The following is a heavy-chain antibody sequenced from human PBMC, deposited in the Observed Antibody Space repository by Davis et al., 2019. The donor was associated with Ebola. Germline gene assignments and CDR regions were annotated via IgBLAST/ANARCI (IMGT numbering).Heavy chain of an antibody. J-gene: IGHJ4*02. CDR2: ISSGSSTI. CDR3: ARGVGGC. Sequence: GESLKISCAASGFTFSSYSMNWVRQAPGKGLEWVSYISSGSSTIYYADSVKGRFTISRDNAKNSLYLQMNSLRDDDTAVYYCARGVGGCWGQGTLVTVSS. V-gene: IGHV3-48*02. D-gene: IGHD4-23*01. CDR1: GFTFSSYS.